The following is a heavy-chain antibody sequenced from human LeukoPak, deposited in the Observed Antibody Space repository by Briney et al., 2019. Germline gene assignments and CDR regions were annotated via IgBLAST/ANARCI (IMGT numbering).Heavy chain of an antibody. V-gene: IGHV3-30-3*01. J-gene: IGHJ4*02. CDR3: ARGVYSSSWYY. D-gene: IGHD6-13*01. CDR2: ISYDGSSK. CDR1: GFTFSSYA. Sequence: GGSLRLSCAASGFTFSSYAMHWVRQAPGKGLEWVAVISYDGSSKYYADSVKGRFTISRDNSKNTLYLQMNSLRAEDTAVYYCARGVYSSSWYYWGQGTLVTVSS.